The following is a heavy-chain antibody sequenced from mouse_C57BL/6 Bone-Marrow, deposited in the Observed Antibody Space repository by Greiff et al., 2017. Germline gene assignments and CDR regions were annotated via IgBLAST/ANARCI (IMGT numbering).Heavy chain of an antibody. V-gene: IGHV1-4*01. D-gene: IGHD2-1*01. CDR2: INPSSGYT. CDR3: ARSFYFYAMDY. J-gene: IGHJ4*01. CDR1: GYTFTSYT. Sequence: QVHVKQSGAELARPGASVKMSCKASGYTFTSYTMHWVKQRPGQGLEWIGYINPSSGYTKYNQKFKDKATLTADKSSSTAYMQLSSLTSEDSAVYYCARSFYFYAMDYWGQGTSVTVSS.